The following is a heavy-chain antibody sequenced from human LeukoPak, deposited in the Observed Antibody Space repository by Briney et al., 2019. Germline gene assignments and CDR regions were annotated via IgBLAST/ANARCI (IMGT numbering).Heavy chain of an antibody. D-gene: IGHD3-22*01. CDR1: GYTFTSYD. CDR2: MNPNSGNT. J-gene: IGHJ4*02. Sequence: ASVKVSCKASGYTFTSYDINWVRQATGQGLEWMGWMNPNSGNTGYAQKFQGRVTMTRSTSISTAYMELSSLRSEDTAVYYCAREGSKSSGYYYRYWGQGTLVTVSS. CDR3: AREGSKSSGYYYRY. V-gene: IGHV1-8*01.